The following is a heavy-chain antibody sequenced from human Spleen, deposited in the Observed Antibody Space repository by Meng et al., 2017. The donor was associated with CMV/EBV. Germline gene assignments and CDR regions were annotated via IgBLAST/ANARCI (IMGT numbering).Heavy chain of an antibody. V-gene: IGHV1-18*01. CDR2: IGAYNDNT. CDR3: ARASGSSSNWFDP. CDR1: GYTFTHYG. Sequence: ASVKVSCKASGYTFTHYGISWVRQAPGQGLEWIGWIGAYNDNTNYAQNLQGRVTMTTDISTRPAYMELRSLRSDDTAVYYCARASGSSSNWFDPWGQGTLVTVSS. J-gene: IGHJ5*02. D-gene: IGHD6-13*01.